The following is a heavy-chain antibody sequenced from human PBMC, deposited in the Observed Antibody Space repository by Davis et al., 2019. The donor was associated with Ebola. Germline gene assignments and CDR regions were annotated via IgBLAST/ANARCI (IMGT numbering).Heavy chain of an antibody. CDR1: GYTFTSYG. J-gene: IGHJ5*02. CDR3: ASAVLTKVTSWFDP. D-gene: IGHD4-17*01. CDR2: ISAYNGNT. Sequence: AASVKVSCKASGYTFTSYGISWVRQAPGQGLEWMGWISAYNGNTNYAQKLQGRVTMTTDTSTSTAYMELRSLRADDTAVYYCASAVLTKVTSWFDPWGQGTLVTVSS. V-gene: IGHV1-18*01.